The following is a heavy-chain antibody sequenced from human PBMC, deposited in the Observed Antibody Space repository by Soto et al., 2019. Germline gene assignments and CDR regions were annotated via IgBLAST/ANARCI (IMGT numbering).Heavy chain of an antibody. Sequence: ASVKVSCKASGYTFPSYFIHWVRQAPGQGLEWMVMIKPGSGDTVYAQKLQGRITGTRDTSTRTGYMEVSSLKPEDAAVYYCARVLGGAAWFGDWGQGTRVTVPS. D-gene: IGHD3-16*01. CDR2: IKPGSGDT. V-gene: IGHV1-46*03. CDR3: ARVLGGAAWFGD. J-gene: IGHJ4*02. CDR1: GYTFPSYF.